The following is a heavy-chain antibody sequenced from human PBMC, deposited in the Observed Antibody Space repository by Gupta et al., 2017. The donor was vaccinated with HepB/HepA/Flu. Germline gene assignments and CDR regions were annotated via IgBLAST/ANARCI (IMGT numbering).Heavy chain of an antibody. D-gene: IGHD3-16*02. CDR2: INHSGST. V-gene: IGHV4-34*01. CDR3: ARSLGHDYGWGSYRYPFDY. CDR1: GGSFSGYY. Sequence: QVQLQQWGAGLLKPSETLSLTCAVYGGSFSGYYWSWIRQPPGKGLEWIGEINHSGSTNYNPSLKRRVTISVDTSKNQFSLKLRSVTAAETAVYYCARSLGHDYGWGSYRYPFDYWGQGTLVTVYS. J-gene: IGHJ4*02.